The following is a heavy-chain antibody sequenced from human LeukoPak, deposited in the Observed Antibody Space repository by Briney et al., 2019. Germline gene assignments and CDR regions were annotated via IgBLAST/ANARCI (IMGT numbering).Heavy chain of an antibody. J-gene: IGHJ4*02. CDR1: GFTFSSYG. CDR3: AKGGDPEYDYVWGSPFDY. V-gene: IGHV3-33*06. CDR2: IWYDGSNK. D-gene: IGHD3-16*01. Sequence: GGSLRLSCAASGFTFSSYGMHWVRQAPGKGLEWVAVIWYDGSNKYYADSVKGRFTISRDNSKNTLYLQMNSLRAEDTALYYCAKGGDPEYDYVWGSPFDYWGQGTLVTVSS.